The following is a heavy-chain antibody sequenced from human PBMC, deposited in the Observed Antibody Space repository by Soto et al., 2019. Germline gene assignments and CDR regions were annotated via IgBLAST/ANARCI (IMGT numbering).Heavy chain of an antibody. Sequence: QVQLQQWGAGLLKPSETLSLTCAVYGGSFSGYYWSWIRQPPGKGLEWIGEINHSGSTNYNPSLKSAVTISVDTSKNHFCLRLSSVTAADTAVYYCARRYYDILTGYYHDYWGQGTLVTVSS. CDR1: GGSFSGYY. D-gene: IGHD3-9*01. CDR3: ARRYYDILTGYYHDY. V-gene: IGHV4-34*01. J-gene: IGHJ4*02. CDR2: INHSGST.